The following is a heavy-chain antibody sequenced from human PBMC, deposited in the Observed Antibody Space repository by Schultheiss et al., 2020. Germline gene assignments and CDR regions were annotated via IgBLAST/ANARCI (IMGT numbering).Heavy chain of an antibody. Sequence: GSLRLSCAASGFTFSSYEMNWVRQAPGKGLEWVSAISGSGGSTYYADSVKGRFTISRDNSKNTLYLEMNSLRDEDTAVYYCARDGDCSGGSCYSYGMDVWGPGSTVTVSS. CDR2: ISGSGGST. CDR1: GFTFSSYE. J-gene: IGHJ6*02. D-gene: IGHD2-15*01. CDR3: ARDGDCSGGSCYSYGMDV. V-gene: IGHV3-23*01.